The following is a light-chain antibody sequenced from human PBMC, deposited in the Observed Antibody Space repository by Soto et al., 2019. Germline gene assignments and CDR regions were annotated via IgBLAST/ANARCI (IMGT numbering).Light chain of an antibody. Sequence: EIVLTQSPGTLSLSPGERATLSCRASQSVSSSYLAWYQQKPGQAPRLLIYGASSRATGIPDRFSGSGSGTDFTLTISRLELEDFAVYYWQQYSSSPYPLGQGTRLEIK. CDR3: QQYSSSPYP. V-gene: IGKV3-20*01. CDR2: GAS. CDR1: QSVSSSY. J-gene: IGKJ5*01.